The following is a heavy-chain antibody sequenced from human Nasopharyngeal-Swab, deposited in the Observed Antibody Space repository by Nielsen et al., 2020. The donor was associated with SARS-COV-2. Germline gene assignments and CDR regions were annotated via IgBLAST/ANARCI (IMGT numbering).Heavy chain of an antibody. CDR3: ARGSFFDSSGYYAPPFDY. D-gene: IGHD3-22*01. CDR2: IYYNGIT. V-gene: IGHV4-59*01. Sequence: SETLSLTCTVSGGSISTYYWTWIRQPPGKGLEWIGYIYYNGITNYNPSLKSRVTISVDMSQNQFSLRLSSVTAADTAVYYCARGSFFDSSGYYAPPFDYWGQGTLVTVSS. J-gene: IGHJ4*02. CDR1: GGSISTYY.